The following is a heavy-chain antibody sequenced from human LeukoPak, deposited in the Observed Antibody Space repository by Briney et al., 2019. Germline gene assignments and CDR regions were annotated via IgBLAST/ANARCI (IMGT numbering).Heavy chain of an antibody. CDR2: ISSTSTFI. CDR3: ARDYFDSSDYPQTYYYYYMDV. J-gene: IGHJ6*03. D-gene: IGHD3-22*01. Sequence: PGGSLRLSCAASGFTFGRYSMNWVRQAPGKGLEWVAPISSTSTFIYSADSVKGRFTISRDTAKNSLFLQMNSLRAEDTAIYYCARDYFDSSDYPQTYYYYYMDVWGKGTTVTVSS. CDR1: GFTFGRYS. V-gene: IGHV3-21*01.